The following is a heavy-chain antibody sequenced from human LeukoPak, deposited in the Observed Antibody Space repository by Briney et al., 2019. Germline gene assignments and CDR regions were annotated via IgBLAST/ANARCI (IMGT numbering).Heavy chain of an antibody. CDR2: IYHSGST. CDR3: ARLRGYFDY. D-gene: IGHD3-22*01. Sequence: SETLSLTCAVSGYSISSGYYWGWIRQPPGKGLEWIGSIYHSGSTYYNPSLKIRVTISLDTSKNQFSLKLSSVTAADTAVYYCARLRGYFDYWGQGTLVTVSS. V-gene: IGHV4-38-2*01. J-gene: IGHJ4*02. CDR1: GYSISSGYY.